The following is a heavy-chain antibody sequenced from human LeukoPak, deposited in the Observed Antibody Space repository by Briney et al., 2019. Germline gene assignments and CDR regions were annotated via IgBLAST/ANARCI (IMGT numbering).Heavy chain of an antibody. CDR3: AKGGSSGWKDYFDY. Sequence: PGGSLRLSCAVSGFTFSSYAMSWVRQAPGKGLEWVSVITGSGASTDYADSVKGRFTISRDNSKNTLYPQMNSLRAEDTGVYYCAKGGSSGWKDYFDYWGQGTLVTVSS. D-gene: IGHD6-19*01. J-gene: IGHJ4*02. V-gene: IGHV3-23*01. CDR2: ITGSGAST. CDR1: GFTFSSYA.